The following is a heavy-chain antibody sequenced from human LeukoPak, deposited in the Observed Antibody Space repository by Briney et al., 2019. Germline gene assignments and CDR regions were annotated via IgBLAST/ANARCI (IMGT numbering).Heavy chain of an antibody. Sequence: PGGSLRLSCEASGFTFSNYWMTWVRQAPGKGLEWVANIKQDGSETYYVDSVKGRFTLSGDNARNSLYLQMNYLGVDDTAVYYCARGGMTGTADYWGPGTLATVSS. J-gene: IGHJ4*02. CDR3: ARGGMTGTADY. CDR1: GFTFSNYW. CDR2: IKQDGSET. V-gene: IGHV3-7*01. D-gene: IGHD1-7*01.